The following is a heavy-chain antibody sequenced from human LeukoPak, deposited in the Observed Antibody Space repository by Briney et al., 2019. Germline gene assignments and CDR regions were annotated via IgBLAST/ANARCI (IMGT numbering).Heavy chain of an antibody. D-gene: IGHD3-10*01. J-gene: IGHJ3*02. Sequence: PGGSLRLSCAASGFTFSSYGMHWVRQAPGKGLEWVAVISYDGSNRYYADSVKGRSTISRDNSKNTLYLQMNSLRAEDTAVYYCARVMGSGSYSPYHDAFDIWGQGTMVTVSS. CDR2: ISYDGSNR. V-gene: IGHV3-30*03. CDR1: GFTFSSYG. CDR3: ARVMGSGSYSPYHDAFDI.